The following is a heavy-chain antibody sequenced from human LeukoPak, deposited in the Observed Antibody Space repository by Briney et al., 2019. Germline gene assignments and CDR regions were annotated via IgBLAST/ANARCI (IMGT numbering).Heavy chain of an antibody. D-gene: IGHD6-6*01. CDR2: ISSSSSTI. CDR1: GFAFSSYG. Sequence: GGSLRLSCAASGFAFSSYGMTWVRQAPGKGLEWVSYISSSSSTIYYADSVKGRFTISRDNAKNSLYLQMNSLRAEDTAVYYCARESFAARWDWGQGTLVTVSS. J-gene: IGHJ4*02. V-gene: IGHV3-48*04. CDR3: ARESFAARWD.